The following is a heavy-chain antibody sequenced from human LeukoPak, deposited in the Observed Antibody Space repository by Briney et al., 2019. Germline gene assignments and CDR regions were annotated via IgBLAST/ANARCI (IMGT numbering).Heavy chain of an antibody. CDR3: AKDHRQKRWGIAVAGTD. D-gene: IGHD6-19*01. J-gene: IGHJ4*02. V-gene: IGHV3-23*01. CDR2: ISGSGGSA. CDR1: GFTFSSYA. Sequence: GGSLRLSCAASGFTFSSYAMSWVRQAPGKGLEWVSAISGSGGSAYYADSVKGRFTISRDNSKNTLYLQMNSLRAEDTAVYYCAKDHRQKRWGIAVAGTDWGQGTLVTVSS.